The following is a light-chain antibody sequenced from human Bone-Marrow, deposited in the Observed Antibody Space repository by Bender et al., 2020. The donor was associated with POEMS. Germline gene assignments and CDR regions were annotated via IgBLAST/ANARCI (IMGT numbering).Light chain of an antibody. J-gene: IGLJ2*01. CDR1: DLGDKY. V-gene: IGLV3-1*01. CDR3: QAWDTYSVV. Sequence: SYEVTQPPSVSVSPGQTASITCSGDDLGDKYVAWYQQKPGQSPVLVIYQDTKRPSGIPERFSGTNSGNTATLTISGTQAMGGADYYCQAWDTYSVVFGGGTKLTVL. CDR2: QDT.